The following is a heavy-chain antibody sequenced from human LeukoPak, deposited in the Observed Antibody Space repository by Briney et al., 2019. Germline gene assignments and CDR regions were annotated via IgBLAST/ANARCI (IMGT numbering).Heavy chain of an antibody. D-gene: IGHD3-16*02. Sequence: ASVKVSCKASGYTFTGYYMHWVRQAPGQGLEWMGWINPNSGGTNYAQKFQGRVTMTWDTSISTAYMELSRLRSDDTAVYYCAREGLGELSSRKTDAFDIWGQGTMVTVSS. J-gene: IGHJ3*02. CDR2: INPNSGGT. CDR1: GYTFTGYY. V-gene: IGHV1-2*02. CDR3: AREGLGELSSRKTDAFDI.